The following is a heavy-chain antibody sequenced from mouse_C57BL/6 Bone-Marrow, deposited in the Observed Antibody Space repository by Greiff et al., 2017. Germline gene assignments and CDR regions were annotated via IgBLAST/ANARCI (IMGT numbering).Heavy chain of an antibody. CDR3: ARRGTR. J-gene: IGHJ3*01. Sequence: QVQLKQPGAELVKPGASVKLSCKASGYTFTSYWMHWVKQRPGQGLEWIGMIHPNSGSTNYNEKFKSKATLTVDKSSGTAYMQLSSLTSEDSAVYYCARRGTRWGQGTLVTVSA. D-gene: IGHD3-3*01. CDR1: GYTFTSYW. V-gene: IGHV1-64*01. CDR2: IHPNSGST.